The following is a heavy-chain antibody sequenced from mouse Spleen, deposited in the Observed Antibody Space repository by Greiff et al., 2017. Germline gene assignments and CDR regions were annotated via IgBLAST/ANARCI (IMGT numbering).Heavy chain of an antibody. V-gene: IGHV1-26*01. Sequence: EVQLQQSGPELVKPGASVKISCKASGYTFTDYYMNWVKQSHGKSLEWIGDINPNNGGTSYNQKFKGKATLTVDKSSSTAYMELRSLTSEDSAVYYCARGASSGYAWFAYWGEGTLVTVSA. CDR1: GYTFTDYY. CDR3: ARGASSGYAWFAY. J-gene: IGHJ3*01. CDR2: INPNNGGT. D-gene: IGHD3-1*01.